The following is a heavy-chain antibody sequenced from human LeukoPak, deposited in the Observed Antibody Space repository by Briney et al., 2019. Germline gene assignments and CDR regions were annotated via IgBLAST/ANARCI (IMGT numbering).Heavy chain of an antibody. CDR3: ARKHYSGSGSYYTD. J-gene: IGHJ4*02. CDR2: LNHGGDI. CDR1: GRSFRGYY. V-gene: IGHV4-34*01. Sequence: PSETLSLTCAVYGRSFRGYYWTWIRQPPGKGLEWIGELNHGGDINYNPSLKSRVTISVDTSKNQFSLRLNSVTAADTAVYYCARKHYSGSGSYYTDWGQGTLVTVSS. D-gene: IGHD3-10*01.